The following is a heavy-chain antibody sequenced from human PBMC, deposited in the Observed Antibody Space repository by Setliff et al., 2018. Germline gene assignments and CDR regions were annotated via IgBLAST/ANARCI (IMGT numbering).Heavy chain of an antibody. CDR3: ARDPGYPSGVAGGFDT. CDR2: VSSRGNT. Sequence: SETLSLTCSLSGDFISSGSYYWSWIRQTAGNGLEWIGHVSSRGNTNYNPSLKSRVTISIDTSSKHFSLILTSVTAADTAVYYCARDPGYPSGVAGGFDTWGQGTVVTVSS. J-gene: IGHJ3*02. CDR1: GDFISSGSYY. D-gene: IGHD2-2*03. V-gene: IGHV4-61*09.